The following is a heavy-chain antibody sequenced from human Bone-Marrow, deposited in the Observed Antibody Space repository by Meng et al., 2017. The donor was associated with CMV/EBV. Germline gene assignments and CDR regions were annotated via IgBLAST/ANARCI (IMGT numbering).Heavy chain of an antibody. D-gene: IGHD3-3*01. Sequence: GGSLRLSCAASGFTFSSYWMHWVRQAPGKGLVWVSRINSDGSSTSYADSVKGRFTISRDNAKNTLYLQMNSLRAEDTAVYYCARDRHDFWSGYYSGWFDPWGQGTLVTVSS. CDR2: INSDGSST. V-gene: IGHV3-74*01. J-gene: IGHJ5*02. CDR3: ARDRHDFWSGYYSGWFDP. CDR1: GFTFSSYW.